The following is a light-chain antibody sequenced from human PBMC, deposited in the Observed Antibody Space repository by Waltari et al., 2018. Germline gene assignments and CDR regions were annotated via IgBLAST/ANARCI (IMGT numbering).Light chain of an antibody. J-gene: IGKJ1*01. CDR3: LQYYDPPWT. Sequence: DIVMTQSPDSLAVSLGERATINCKSSQSLLYSTNHKTYLAWYQQKPGQPPKLLISRASTREYGVPDRLSGGGSGTDFTLTISSLQAEDVAVYYCLQYYDPPWTFGQGTKVDIK. CDR2: RAS. V-gene: IGKV4-1*01. CDR1: QSLLYSTNHKTY.